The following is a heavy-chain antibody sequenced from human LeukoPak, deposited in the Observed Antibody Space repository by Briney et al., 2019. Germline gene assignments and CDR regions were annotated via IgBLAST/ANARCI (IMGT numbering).Heavy chain of an antibody. CDR3: ARGGYCSSTSCYTNWFDP. CDR2: INHSGST. V-gene: IGHV4-34*01. D-gene: IGHD2-2*01. J-gene: IGHJ5*02. CDR1: GGSFSGYY. Sequence: SESLSLTCAVYGGSFSGYYWSWIRQPPGKGLEWIGEINHSGSTNYNPSLKSRVTISVDTSKNQFSLKLSSVTAADTAVYYCARGGYCSSTSCYTNWFDPWGQGTLVTVSS.